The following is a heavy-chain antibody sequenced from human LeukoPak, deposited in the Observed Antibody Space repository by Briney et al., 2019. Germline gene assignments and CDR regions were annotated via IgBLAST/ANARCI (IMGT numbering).Heavy chain of an antibody. Sequence: GGSLRLSCAASGFTVSSNYMTWVRQAPGKGLEWVSVIYSDDSAYYADSVKGRFTISRDKSKSTLYLQMNSLRVEDTAVYYCTRWWDHWGQGTLVTVSS. CDR3: TRWWDH. J-gene: IGHJ4*02. D-gene: IGHD2-15*01. CDR2: IYSDDSA. V-gene: IGHV3-53*01. CDR1: GFTVSSNY.